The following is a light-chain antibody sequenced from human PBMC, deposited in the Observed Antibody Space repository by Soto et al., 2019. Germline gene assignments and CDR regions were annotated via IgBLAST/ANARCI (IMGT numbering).Light chain of an antibody. CDR1: QSIDTW. CDR3: QQYNSYRA. J-gene: IGKJ1*01. CDR2: KAS. V-gene: IGKV1-5*03. Sequence: DSQMTQSPSTLSAFVGDTVTITFRASQSIDTWLAWHQQKPGRAPMLLISKASALESGAPSRFSGSGSGTDFTLTIRDVQPDDFAIYYCQQYNSYRAFGQGTKV.